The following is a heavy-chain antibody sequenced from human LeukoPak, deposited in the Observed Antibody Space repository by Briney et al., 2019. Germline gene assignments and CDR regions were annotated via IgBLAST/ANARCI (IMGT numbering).Heavy chain of an antibody. CDR1: GFTFSSYA. J-gene: IGHJ3*02. V-gene: IGHV3-23*01. CDR3: ARDLNDYYDSSGYESGAFDI. Sequence: GGSLRLSCAASGFTFSSYAMSWVRQAPGKGLEWVSAISGSGGSTYYADSVKGRFTISRDNSKNTLHLQMNSLRAEDTAVYYCARDLNDYYDSSGYESGAFDIWGQGTMVTVSS. D-gene: IGHD3-22*01. CDR2: ISGSGGST.